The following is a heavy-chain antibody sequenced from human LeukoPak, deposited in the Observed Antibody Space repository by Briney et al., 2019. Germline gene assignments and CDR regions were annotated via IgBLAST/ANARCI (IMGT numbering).Heavy chain of an antibody. CDR2: IYYSGST. J-gene: IGHJ4*02. CDR1: GGSINSYY. D-gene: IGHD3-9*01. V-gene: IGHV4-59*12. Sequence: SETLSLTCTVSGGSINSYYLSWIRQPPGKGLEWIGYIYYSGSTNYNPSLKSRVTISVDRSKNQFSLKLSSVTAADTAVYYCARGRYLVGYYFDYWGQGTLVTVSS. CDR3: ARGRYLVGYYFDY.